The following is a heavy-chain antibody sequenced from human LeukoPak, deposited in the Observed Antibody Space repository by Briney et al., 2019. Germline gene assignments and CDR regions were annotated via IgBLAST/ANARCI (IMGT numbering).Heavy chain of an antibody. D-gene: IGHD1-26*01. CDR1: GFTFSSYG. CDR3: AKGGATANYFDY. Sequence: PGRSLRLSCAASGFTFSSYGMHWVRQAPGKGLEWVAVISYDGSNKYYADSVKGRFTISRDNSKNTLYLQMNSLRAEDTAVYYCAKGGATANYFDYWGQGTLVTGSS. V-gene: IGHV3-30*18. CDR2: ISYDGSNK. J-gene: IGHJ4*02.